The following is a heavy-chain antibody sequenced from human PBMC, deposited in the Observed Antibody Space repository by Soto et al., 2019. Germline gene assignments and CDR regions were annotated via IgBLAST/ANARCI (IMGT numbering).Heavy chain of an antibody. D-gene: IGHD3-10*01. CDR3: ASRGDYGSGSHARKDV. CDR2: INHSGST. Sequence: PSETLSLTWAVSGGSFSGDYWSWIRQPPGKGLEWIGEINHSGSTNYNPSLKSRVTISVDTSKNQFSLKLSSVTAADTAVYYCASRGDYGSGSHARKDVWGQGTTVTVSS. V-gene: IGHV4-34*01. CDR1: GGSFSGDY. J-gene: IGHJ6*02.